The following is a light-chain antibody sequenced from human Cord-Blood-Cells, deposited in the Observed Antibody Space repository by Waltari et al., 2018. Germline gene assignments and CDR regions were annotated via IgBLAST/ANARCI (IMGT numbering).Light chain of an antibody. CDR1: QSISSY. V-gene: IGKV1-39*01. CDR3: KQSYSTPIT. Sequence: DIQMTQSPSSLSSSVGDRVTNTCRASQSISSYLNWYQHKPGKATKLLIYAASSLQSGVPSRFSGSGYWKEFNLTISSLQPEDFATYYCKQSYSTPITFGQGTRMEIK. J-gene: IGKJ5*01. CDR2: AAS.